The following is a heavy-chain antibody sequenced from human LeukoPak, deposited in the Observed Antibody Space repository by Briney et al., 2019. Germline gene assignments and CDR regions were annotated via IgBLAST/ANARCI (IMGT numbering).Heavy chain of an antibody. V-gene: IGHV4-34*01. D-gene: IGHD2-2*01. CDR3: ARGQGDIVVVPAATLYYYYYYMDV. CDR1: GGSFSGYY. Sequence: SETLSPTCAVYGGSFSGYYWSWIRQPPGKGLEWIGEINHSGSTNYNPSLKSRVTISVDTSKNQFSLKLSSVTAADTAVYYCARGQGDIVVVPAATLYYYYYYMDVWGKGTTVTVSS. CDR2: INHSGST. J-gene: IGHJ6*03.